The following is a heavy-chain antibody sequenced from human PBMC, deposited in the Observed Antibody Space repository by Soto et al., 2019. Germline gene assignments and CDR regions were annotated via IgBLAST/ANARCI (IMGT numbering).Heavy chain of an antibody. CDR1: GVTFSSET. D-gene: IGHD3-10*01. Sequence: QVQLVQSGADVKKPGSSVKVSCQASGVTFSSETLGWVRQAPGQGLEWVGGIIPLFGTASYAQKVQGRVTITADESTRTVYMELSSLRSDDTAVYFCATELGENPASPFDAWGQGTLVTVSS. V-gene: IGHV1-69*01. CDR3: ATELGENPASPFDA. J-gene: IGHJ4*02. CDR2: IIPLFGTA.